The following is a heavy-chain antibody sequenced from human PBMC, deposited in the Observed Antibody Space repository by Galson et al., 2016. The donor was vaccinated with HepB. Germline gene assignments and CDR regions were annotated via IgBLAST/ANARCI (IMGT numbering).Heavy chain of an antibody. Sequence: SLRLSCAASGFTFRSYDMGWVRQAPGKGLEWVSTISGSGGRTYYADSVKGRLTISRDNSKNTLYLQMNSLRAEETAVYYCSGQRVVWYFDLWGRGTLVTVSS. J-gene: IGHJ2*01. V-gene: IGHV3-23*01. CDR1: GFTFRSYD. CDR3: SGQRVVWYFDL. D-gene: IGHD3-3*01. CDR2: ISGSGGRT.